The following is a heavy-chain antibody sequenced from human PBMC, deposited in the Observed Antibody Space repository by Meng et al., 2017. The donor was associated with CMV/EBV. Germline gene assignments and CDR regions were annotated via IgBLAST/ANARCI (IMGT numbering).Heavy chain of an antibody. V-gene: IGHV3-73*01. CDR1: TFNGTA. CDR2: IRSKANSCAT. Sequence: TFNGTAMHWVRQAAGKGLEWVGRIRSKANSCATAYAASVKGRFTISRDDSKNTAYLQMNSLKTEDTAVYYCTRPPMRNCSSTSCSYNFWGQGTLVTVSS. D-gene: IGHD2-2*01. CDR3: TRPPMRNCSSTSCSYNF. J-gene: IGHJ4*02.